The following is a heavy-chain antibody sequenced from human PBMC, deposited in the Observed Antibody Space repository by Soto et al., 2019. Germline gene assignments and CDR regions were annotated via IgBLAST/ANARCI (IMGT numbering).Heavy chain of an antibody. CDR3: ARDEGYTLNDGGWFDP. CDR2: ISGYNGNT. V-gene: IGHV1-18*01. J-gene: IGHJ5*02. CDR1: GYTFTSYG. Sequence: QVQLVQSGAEVKKPGASVKVSCKSSGYTFTSYGISWVRQAPGQGLEWMGWISGYNGNTNYAQKLQGRVTMTTDTSTSTAYMELRSLGSDDTAVYYCARDEGYTLNDGGWFDPWGQGTLVTVSS. D-gene: IGHD1-1*01.